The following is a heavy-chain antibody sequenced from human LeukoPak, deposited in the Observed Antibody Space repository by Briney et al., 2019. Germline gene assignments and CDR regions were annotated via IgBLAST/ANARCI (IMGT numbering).Heavy chain of an antibody. D-gene: IGHD5-12*01. CDR1: GFTFSSYS. CDR2: ISSSSSYI. Sequence: GGSLRLSCAASGFTFSSYSMNWVRQAPGKGLEWVSSISSSSSYIYYADSVKGRFTISRDNAKNSLYLQMNSLRAEDTAVYCCARDPGGSGYDYGGFDYWGQGTLVTVSS. J-gene: IGHJ4*02. CDR3: ARDPGGSGYDYGGFDY. V-gene: IGHV3-21*01.